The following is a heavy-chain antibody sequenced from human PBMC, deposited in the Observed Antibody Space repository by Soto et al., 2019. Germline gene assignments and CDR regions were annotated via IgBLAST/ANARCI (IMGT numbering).Heavy chain of an antibody. CDR1: GGSISGGGYY. CDR2: IYYSGST. CDR3: ARDRAKYYDILTGGHWFDP. J-gene: IGHJ5*02. V-gene: IGHV4-31*03. D-gene: IGHD3-9*01. Sequence: SETLSLTCTVSGGSISGGGYYWSWIRQHPGKGLEWIGYIYYSGSTYYNPSLKSRVTISVDTSKNQFSLKLSSVTAADTAVYYCARDRAKYYDILTGGHWFDPWGQGTLVTVSS.